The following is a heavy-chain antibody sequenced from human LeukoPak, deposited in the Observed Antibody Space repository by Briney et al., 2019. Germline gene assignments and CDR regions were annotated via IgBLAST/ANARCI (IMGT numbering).Heavy chain of an antibody. D-gene: IGHD3-3*01. CDR1: GGSSSSNY. J-gene: IGHJ4*02. CDR3: VRSDDFWSGYYGY. Sequence: PSETLSLTCTVSGGSSSSNYWSWIRQPPGKGLEWIGYIYYSGSTNYNPSLKSRVTISVDTSKNQFSLKLSSVTAADTAVYYCVRSDDFWSGYYGYWGQGTLVTVSS. CDR2: IYYSGST. V-gene: IGHV4-59*01.